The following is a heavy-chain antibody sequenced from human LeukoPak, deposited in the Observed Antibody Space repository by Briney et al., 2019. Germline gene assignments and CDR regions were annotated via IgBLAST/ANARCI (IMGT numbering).Heavy chain of an antibody. D-gene: IGHD2/OR15-2a*01. J-gene: IGHJ5*02. CDR3: AILHDTTHYGGWFDP. V-gene: IGHV4-34*01. CDR1: SGSFSDSY. CDR2: INHGGIT. Sequence: SETLSLTCTVYSGSFSDSYWSWIRQSPEKGLEWIAEINHGGITNYNPSLQSRATISVDPSKDQFSLQLTSVTAADMAIYYCAILHDTTHYGGWFDPWGQGSLVIVSS.